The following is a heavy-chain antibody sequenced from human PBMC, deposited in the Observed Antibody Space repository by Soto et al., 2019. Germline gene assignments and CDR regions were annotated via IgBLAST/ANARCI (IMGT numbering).Heavy chain of an antibody. CDR3: AKSLICDYIWGSYRRTKEYYFDY. J-gene: IGHJ4*02. Sequence: GSLRLSCAASGFTFSSHAMSWVRQAPGKGLEWVSAISGSGGSTYYADSVKGRFTISRDNSKNTLYLQMNSLRAEDTAVYYCAKSLICDYIWGSYRRTKEYYFDYWGQGTLVTVSS. D-gene: IGHD3-16*02. CDR1: GFTFSSHA. V-gene: IGHV3-23*01. CDR2: ISGSGGST.